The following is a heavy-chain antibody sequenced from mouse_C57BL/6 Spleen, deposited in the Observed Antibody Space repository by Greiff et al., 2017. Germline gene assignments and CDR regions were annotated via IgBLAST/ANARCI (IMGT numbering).Heavy chain of an antibody. Sequence: QVQLQQSGPGLVQPSQSLSITCTVSGFSLTSYGVHWARQSPGKGLEWLGVIWSGGSTDYNAAFISRLSISKDNSKSQVFFKMNRLQADDTAIYYCSRMCYSNYFYWYFDVWGTGTTVTVSS. J-gene: IGHJ1*03. CDR2: IWSGGST. D-gene: IGHD2-5*01. CDR1: GFSLTSYG. V-gene: IGHV2-2*01. CDR3: SRMCYSNYFYWYFDV.